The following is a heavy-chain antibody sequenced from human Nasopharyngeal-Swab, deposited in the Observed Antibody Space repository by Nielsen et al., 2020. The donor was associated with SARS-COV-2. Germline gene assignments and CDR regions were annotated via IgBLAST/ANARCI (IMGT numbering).Heavy chain of an antibody. CDR3: AREMRDSSSGNDAFDV. V-gene: IGHV1-2*02. D-gene: IGHD3-10*01. Sequence: WVRQAPGQRLEWMGCINPNSGGATYAQKFEGRVTMTRATSRDTAYMELSVLRPDDTAVFYCAREMRDSSSGNDAFDVWGQGTRVTVSS. J-gene: IGHJ3*01. CDR2: INPNSGGA.